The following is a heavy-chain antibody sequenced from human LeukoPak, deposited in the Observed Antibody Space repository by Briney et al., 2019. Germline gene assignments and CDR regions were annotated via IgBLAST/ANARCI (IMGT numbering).Heavy chain of an antibody. CDR1: GYSFTSYW. D-gene: IGHD1-1*01. CDR3: ARYTDHYYFDY. CDR2: IYPGDSDT. Sequence: GESLKISCKGSGYSFTSYWIGWVRQMPGKGLEWMGIIYPGDSDTRYRPSFQGQVTISADKSISTAYLQWSSLKTSDTAMYYCARYTDHYYFDYWGQGTLVTVSS. J-gene: IGHJ4*02. V-gene: IGHV5-51*01.